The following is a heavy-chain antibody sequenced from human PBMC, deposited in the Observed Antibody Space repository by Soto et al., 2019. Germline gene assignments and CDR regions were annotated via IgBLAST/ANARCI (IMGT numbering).Heavy chain of an antibody. V-gene: IGHV3-30-3*01. CDR1: GFTFSSYA. Sequence: HPGGSLRLSCAASGFTFSSYAMHWVRQAPGKGLEWVALISYDRSDKNYADSVKGRFTISRDNSKNTLYLQMNSLRDEDTAVYYCARESGYLNWFDPWGQGTLVTVSS. CDR3: ARESGYLNWFDP. J-gene: IGHJ5*02. D-gene: IGHD3-22*01. CDR2: ISYDRSDK.